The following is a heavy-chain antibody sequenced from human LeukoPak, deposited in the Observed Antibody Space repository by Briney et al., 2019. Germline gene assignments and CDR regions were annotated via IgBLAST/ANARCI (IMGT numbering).Heavy chain of an antibody. J-gene: IGHJ4*02. D-gene: IGHD3-3*01. CDR3: ARDRNTDFWSGYYTNYFDY. Sequence: GGSLRLSCAASGFTFSSYEMNWVRQAPGKGLEWVSYISSSGSTIYYADSVKGRFTISRDNAKNSLHLQMNSLRAEDTAVYYCARDRNTDFWSGYYTNYFDYWGQGTLVTVSS. V-gene: IGHV3-48*03. CDR2: ISSSGSTI. CDR1: GFTFSSYE.